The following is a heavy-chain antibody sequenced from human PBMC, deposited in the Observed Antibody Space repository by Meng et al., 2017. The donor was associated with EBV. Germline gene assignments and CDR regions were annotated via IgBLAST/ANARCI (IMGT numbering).Heavy chain of an antibody. Sequence: HVQLVQSGAEVKNPWASVKVSCKASGYAFTSYILHWVRQAPGQRLEWMGWINVGVGYTKYSQKFQGRVTISSDTSATTGYMELSSLRSEDTAVYYCVRGPPVGVPGPGDYWGQGTLVTVSS. V-gene: IGHV1-3*01. D-gene: IGHD2-21*01. CDR1: GYAFTSYI. CDR3: VRGPPVGVPGPGDY. CDR2: INVGVGYT. J-gene: IGHJ4*02.